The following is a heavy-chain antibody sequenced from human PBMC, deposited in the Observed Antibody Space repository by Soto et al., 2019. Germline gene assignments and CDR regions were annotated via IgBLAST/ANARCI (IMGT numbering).Heavy chain of an antibody. CDR1: GYTFTGYY. V-gene: IGHV1-2*04. CDR3: ATRGPGIAAAGTAFDN. D-gene: IGHD6-13*01. Sequence: ASVKVSCKASGYTFTGYYMHWVRQAPGQGLEWMEWINPNSGGTNYAQKFQGWVTMTRDTSISTAYMELSRLRSDDTAVYYCATRGPGIAAAGTAFDNWGQGTMVT. J-gene: IGHJ3*02. CDR2: INPNSGGT.